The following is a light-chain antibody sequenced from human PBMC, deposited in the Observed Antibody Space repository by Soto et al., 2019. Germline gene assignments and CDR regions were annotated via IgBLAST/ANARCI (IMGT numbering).Light chain of an antibody. J-gene: IGLJ1*01. Sequence: QSALTQPRSVSGSPGQSVTISCTGTISDVGGYNYVSWYQQHPGKAPKLMIYDVNMRPSGVPDRFSGSKSGNTASLTISGLQAEDEADYYCCSYAGSYSLYVFVTGTKVTVL. V-gene: IGLV2-11*01. CDR3: CSYAGSYSLYV. CDR1: ISDVGGYNY. CDR2: DVN.